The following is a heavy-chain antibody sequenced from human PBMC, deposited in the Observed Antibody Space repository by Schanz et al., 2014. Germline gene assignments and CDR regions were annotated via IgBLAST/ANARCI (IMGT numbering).Heavy chain of an antibody. D-gene: IGHD6-19*01. CDR3: AASSDWHPSTDY. V-gene: IGHV3-7*03. Sequence: EVQLVESGGGLVQPGGSPRLSCAASGFTFSGFWMTWVRQAPGKGLEWVANIKKDGSEKYYVDSVKGRFTISRDNAKSSLYLQMNSLRVEDTAVYYGAASSDWHPSTDYWGQGTLVTVSS. CDR2: IKKDGSEK. CDR1: GFTFSGFW. J-gene: IGHJ4*02.